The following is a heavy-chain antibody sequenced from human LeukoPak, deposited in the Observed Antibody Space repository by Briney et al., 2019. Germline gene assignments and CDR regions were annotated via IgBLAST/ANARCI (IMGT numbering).Heavy chain of an antibody. V-gene: IGHV4-39*01. D-gene: IGHD4-23*01. Sequence: SAALSLTCTVSGGSISSSSYYWGWIRQPPGKGLEWIGSIYYSGSTYYNPALKSRVTISVDTSKNQFSLKLSSVTAADTAVYYCARHYWGNSDLFDYWGQGTLVTVSS. CDR1: GGSISSSSYY. CDR3: ARHYWGNSDLFDY. CDR2: IYYSGST. J-gene: IGHJ4*02.